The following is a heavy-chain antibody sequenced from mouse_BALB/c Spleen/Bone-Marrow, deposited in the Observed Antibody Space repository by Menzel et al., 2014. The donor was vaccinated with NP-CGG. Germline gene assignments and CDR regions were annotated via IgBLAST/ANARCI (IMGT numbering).Heavy chain of an antibody. V-gene: IGHV1-67*01. CDR3: TRGGRYDEVAY. CDR1: SYTFTDYA. Sequence: QVQLQQSGPELVRPGVSVKLSCKGSSYTFTDYAMPWVKQSHARSLEWIGVISTYYGIANYNQKFRGKATMTVDHSSSTAYMELARLTSEESAVYYCTRGGRYDEVAYWGQGTLVTVSA. CDR2: ISTYYGIA. D-gene: IGHD2-14*01. J-gene: IGHJ3*01.